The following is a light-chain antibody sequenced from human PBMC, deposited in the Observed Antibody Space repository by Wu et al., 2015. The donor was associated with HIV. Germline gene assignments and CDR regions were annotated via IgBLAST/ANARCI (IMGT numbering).Light chain of an antibody. J-gene: IGKJ1*01. CDR2: AAT. V-gene: IGKV1-39*01. CDR3: QKYNTAPWT. Sequence: SLSASVGDDXXHHLPGEVRASPLFKLVSTETTGGPQTLLFFAATNLQNGVPSRFRGSGLGTDFTLTISNIQPEDFATYYCQKYNTAPWTFGQGTKVEMK. CDR1: RASPL.